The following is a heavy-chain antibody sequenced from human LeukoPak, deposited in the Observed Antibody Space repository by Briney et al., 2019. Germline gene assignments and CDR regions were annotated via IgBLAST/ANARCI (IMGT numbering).Heavy chain of an antibody. J-gene: IGHJ1*01. Sequence: ASVKVSRKASGYTFTSYDINWVRQATGQGLEWMGWMNPNSGNTGYAQKFQGRVTMTRNTSISTAYMELSSLRSEDTAVYYCARGYDYLYAEYFQHWGQGTLVTVSS. V-gene: IGHV1-8*01. CDR3: ARGYDYLYAEYFQH. CDR1: GYTFTSYD. CDR2: MNPNSGNT. D-gene: IGHD4-11*01.